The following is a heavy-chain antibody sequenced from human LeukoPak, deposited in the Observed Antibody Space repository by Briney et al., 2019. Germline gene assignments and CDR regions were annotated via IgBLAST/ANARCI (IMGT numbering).Heavy chain of an antibody. CDR1: GFTFSCYA. V-gene: IGHV3-23*01. Sequence: PGGSLRLSCAASGFTFSCYAMNWVRQGPGKGLEWVSAISGSGSSTDYADSVKGRFTISRDNSKKTLYLQMNSLRAEDTAVYYCAKRLGAAGPYFDYWGQGTLVTVSS. CDR3: AKRLGAAGPYFDY. CDR2: ISGSGSST. D-gene: IGHD6-13*01. J-gene: IGHJ4*02.